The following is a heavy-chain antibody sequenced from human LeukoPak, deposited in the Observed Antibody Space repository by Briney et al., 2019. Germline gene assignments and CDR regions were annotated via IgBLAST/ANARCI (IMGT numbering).Heavy chain of an antibody. CDR2: ISYDGSNK. CDR1: GFTFSSYA. D-gene: IGHD2-21*01. Sequence: PGGSLRLSCAASGFTFSSYAMYWVRQAPGKGLEWVAVISYDGSNKYYADSVKGRFTISRDNSKNTLYLQMNSLRAEDTAVYYCARVRIPTRYCGGDCHDAFDIWGQGTMVTVSS. V-gene: IGHV3-30-3*01. CDR3: ARVRIPTRYCGGDCHDAFDI. J-gene: IGHJ3*02.